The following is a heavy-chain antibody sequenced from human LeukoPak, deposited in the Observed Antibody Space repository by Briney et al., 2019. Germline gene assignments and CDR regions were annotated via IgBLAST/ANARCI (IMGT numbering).Heavy chain of an antibody. CDR1: GFTFSSYA. CDR3: ARRARYYEY. J-gene: IGHJ4*02. V-gene: IGHV3-7*05. D-gene: IGHD3-10*01. CDR2: IKEDGSEK. Sequence: GGSLRLSCAASGFTFSSYAMSWVRQAPGKGLEWVASIKEDGSEKFYVDSVKGRVTISRDNAKNSLYLQMISPRVEDTAVYYSARRARYYEYWGQGTLVTVSS.